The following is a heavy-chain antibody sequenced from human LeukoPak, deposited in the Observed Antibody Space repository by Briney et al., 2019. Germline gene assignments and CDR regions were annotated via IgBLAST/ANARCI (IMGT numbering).Heavy chain of an antibody. CDR3: SRDQYRYNYGSGSSGLFDY. Sequence: GGSLRLSCTASGFTFGDYAMSWVRQAPGKGLEWVGFIRSNTFGGTGEYAASVKGRFTISRDDSKSIAYLQMNSLKTEDTAVYYCSRDQYRYNYGSGSSGLFDYWGQGTLVTVSS. J-gene: IGHJ4*02. D-gene: IGHD3-10*01. V-gene: IGHV3-49*04. CDR2: IRSNTFGGTG. CDR1: GFTFGDYA.